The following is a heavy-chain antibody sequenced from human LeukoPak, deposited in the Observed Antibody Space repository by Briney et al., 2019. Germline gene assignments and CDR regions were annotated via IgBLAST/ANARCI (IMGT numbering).Heavy chain of an antibody. D-gene: IGHD2-15*01. Sequence: GGSLRLSCAASGFTFSSYAMSWVRQAPGKGLEWVSAISGSGGSTYYADSVKGRFTISRDNSKNTLYLQMNSLRAEDTAVYYCAKILGYCSGGSCYRDDAFDIWGQGTMVTVSS. V-gene: IGHV3-23*01. CDR1: GFTFSSYA. CDR3: AKILGYCSGGSCYRDDAFDI. CDR2: ISGSGGST. J-gene: IGHJ3*02.